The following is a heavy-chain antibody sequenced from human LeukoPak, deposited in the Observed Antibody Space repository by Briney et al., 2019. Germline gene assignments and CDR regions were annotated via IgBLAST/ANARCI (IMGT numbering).Heavy chain of an antibody. CDR1: GYTFTGYY. D-gene: IGHD2-2*01. J-gene: IGHJ5*02. CDR3: ARAGYCSSTSCSSSWFDP. CDR2: INPNSGGT. V-gene: IGHV1-2*02. Sequence: VASVKVSCKASGYTFTGYYMHWVRQAPGQGLEWMGWINPNSGGTNYAQKFQGRVTMTRDTSISTAYMELSRLRSDDTAVYYCARAGYCSSTSCSSSWFDPWGQGTLVTVSS.